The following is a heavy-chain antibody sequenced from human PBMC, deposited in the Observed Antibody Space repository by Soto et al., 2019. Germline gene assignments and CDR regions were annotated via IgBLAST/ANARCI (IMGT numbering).Heavy chain of an antibody. CDR3: ANIRQQLVRAPVDY. J-gene: IGHJ4*02. D-gene: IGHD6-13*01. CDR1: GFTFSSYA. Sequence: PGGSLRLSCAASGFTFSSYAMSWVRQAPGKGLEWVSAISGSGGSTYYADSVKGRFTISRDNSKNTLYLQMNSLRAEDTAVYYCANIRQQLVRAPVDYWGQGTLVTVSS. CDR2: ISGSGGST. V-gene: IGHV3-23*01.